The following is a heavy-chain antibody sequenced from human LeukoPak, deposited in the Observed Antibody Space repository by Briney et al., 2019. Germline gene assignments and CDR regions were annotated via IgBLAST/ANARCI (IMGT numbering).Heavy chain of an antibody. D-gene: IGHD6-19*01. CDR3: ARDPGPYFSGWYGGDDY. CDR2: ISSSSSYI. J-gene: IGHJ4*02. V-gene: IGHV3-21*01. Sequence: PGGSLRLSCAASGFTFSNYWMNWVRQAPGKGLEWVSSISSSSSYIYYADSVKGRFTISRDNAKNSLYLQMNSLRAEDTAVYYCARDPGPYFSGWYGGDDYWGQGTLVTVSS. CDR1: GFTFSNYW.